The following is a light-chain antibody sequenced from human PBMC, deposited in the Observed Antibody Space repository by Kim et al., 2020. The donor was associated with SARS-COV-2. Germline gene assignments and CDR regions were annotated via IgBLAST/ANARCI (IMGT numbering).Light chain of an antibody. Sequence: QSVLTQPPSASGTPGQTVTISCSGSTSIIWWSKSIIWYQQLPKTAPKLLIYPHNQRPSGVPDRFSASKSDTSASLAISGLQFEDEADYYCATWDSRMSAWVFGGGTQLTVL. CDR3: ATWDSRMSAWV. CDR2: PHN. V-gene: IGLV1-44*01. CDR1: TSIIWWSKS. J-gene: IGLJ3*02.